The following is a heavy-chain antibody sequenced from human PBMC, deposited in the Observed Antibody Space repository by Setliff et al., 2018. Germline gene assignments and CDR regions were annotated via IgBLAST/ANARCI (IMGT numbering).Heavy chain of an antibody. J-gene: IGHJ3*02. Sequence: ASVTVSCKASGYTFTSHYMHWVRQAPGLGLEWMGTINPSSGRTSYAQKFQGRVTMTRDTSTSTDYMDMSSLRSEDTAVYYCARDVFPYHYEGAFDIWGQGTMVTVSS. CDR3: ARDVFPYHYEGAFDI. D-gene: IGHD3-22*01. V-gene: IGHV1-46*01. CDR1: GYTFTSHY. CDR2: INPSSGRT.